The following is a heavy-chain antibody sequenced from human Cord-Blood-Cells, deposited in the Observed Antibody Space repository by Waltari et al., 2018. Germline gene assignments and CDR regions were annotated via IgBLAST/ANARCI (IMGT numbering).Heavy chain of an antibody. CDR3: AREGFGGLHYYYMDV. CDR1: VGSVSSGGYY. D-gene: IGHD4-17*01. Sequence: QVQLQESGPGLVKPSQTLSLTCTVSVGSVSSGGYYWRWIRQHPGKGLEWTGYIYYSGSTYYNPSLKSRVTISVDTSKNQFSLKLSSVTAADTAVYYCAREGFGGLHYYYMDVWGKGTTVTVSS. V-gene: IGHV4-31*03. CDR2: IYYSGST. J-gene: IGHJ6*03.